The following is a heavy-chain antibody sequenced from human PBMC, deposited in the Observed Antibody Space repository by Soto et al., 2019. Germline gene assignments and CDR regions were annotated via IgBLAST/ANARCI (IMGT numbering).Heavy chain of an antibody. CDR2: MSGSSSTT. CDR1: GLTFSNYA. D-gene: IGHD1-7*01. V-gene: IGHV3-23*01. J-gene: IGHJ4*02. Sequence: EVRLLESGGGLVKPGGSLRLSCATPGLTFSNYAMGGVRQAPGGGLEWVSSMSGSSSTTYYADSVRGRFTISWDRSKNTLYLQMSSLRAEDTALYYCAKNQERELPRVIDFWGQGTLVTVSS. CDR3: AKNQERELPRVIDF.